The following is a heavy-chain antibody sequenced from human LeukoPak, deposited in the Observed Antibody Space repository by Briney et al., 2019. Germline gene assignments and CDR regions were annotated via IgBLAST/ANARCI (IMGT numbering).Heavy chain of an antibody. V-gene: IGHV3-23*01. CDR3: AKKAGSRTDQYPLDY. Sequence: PGGSLRLSCAASGITFSSYAMSWVRQAPGKGLEWVSVISGSGGTTYHADSVKGRFTISRDNSKNTLYLQVSSLRAEDTAVYYCAKKAGSRTDQYPLDYWGQGTLVTVSS. CDR1: GITFSSYA. J-gene: IGHJ4*02. CDR2: ISGSGGTT. D-gene: IGHD2-15*01.